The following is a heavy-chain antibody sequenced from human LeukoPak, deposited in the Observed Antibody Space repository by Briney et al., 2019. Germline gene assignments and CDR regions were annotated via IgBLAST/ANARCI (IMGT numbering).Heavy chain of an antibody. CDR3: ASGYDFWSGYYEGILDI. J-gene: IGHJ3*02. CDR2: VYYSGST. Sequence: PSETLSLTCTVSGGSISSGDYYWSWIRQPPGKGLEWIGYVYYSGSTYYNPALKSRPTISVDTSKTQFSLKLSSVTAADTAVYYCASGYDFWSGYYEGILDIWGQGTMVAVSS. V-gene: IGHV4-30-4*08. D-gene: IGHD3-3*01. CDR1: GGSISSGDYY.